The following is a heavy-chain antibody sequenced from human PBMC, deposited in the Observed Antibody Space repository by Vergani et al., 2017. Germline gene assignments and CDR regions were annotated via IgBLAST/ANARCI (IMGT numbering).Heavy chain of an antibody. CDR1: GYTFTGKD. V-gene: IGHV1-2*02. CDR3: TRGWYYDSIAYWAY. D-gene: IGHD3-22*01. CDR2: LNPYSGGS. J-gene: IGHJ4*02. Sequence: QVHLVQSGAEVKQPGASVKVSCEASGYTFTGKDIHWIRQAPGQGLEWMGWLNPYSGGSEPAQKFQGRFTMTRDTSISTAYMELSSLRSEDTAVYYCTRGWYYDSIAYWAYWGQGTLVTVSS.